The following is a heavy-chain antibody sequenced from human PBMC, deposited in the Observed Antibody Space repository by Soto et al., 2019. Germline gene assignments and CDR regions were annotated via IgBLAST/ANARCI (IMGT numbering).Heavy chain of an antibody. D-gene: IGHD2-15*01. CDR2: ITTSSTYR. V-gene: IGHV3-21*01. J-gene: IGHJ4*02. CDR1: GFAFSTYS. Sequence: GGSLRLSCAASGFAFSTYSMDWIRQAPGKGLEWVSDITTSSTYRVYADSVKGRFTISRDDAKNSLYLQMNCLRVEDTGVYYCARDLGVALATLTLDYWGRGTLVTV. CDR3: ARDLGVALATLTLDY.